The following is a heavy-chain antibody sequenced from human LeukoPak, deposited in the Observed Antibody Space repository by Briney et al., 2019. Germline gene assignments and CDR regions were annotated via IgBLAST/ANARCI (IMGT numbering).Heavy chain of an antibody. CDR1: GYTFTSYY. CDR3: ARAHQSYYDSSGYYSGVDY. Sequence: ASVKVSCKAFGYTFTSYYMHWVRQAPGQGLEWMGIINPSGGSTSYAQKFQGRVTMTRDTSTSTVYMELSSLRSEDTAVYYCARAHQSYYDSSGYYSGVDYWGQGTLVTVSS. D-gene: IGHD3-22*01. CDR2: INPSGGST. V-gene: IGHV1-46*01. J-gene: IGHJ4*02.